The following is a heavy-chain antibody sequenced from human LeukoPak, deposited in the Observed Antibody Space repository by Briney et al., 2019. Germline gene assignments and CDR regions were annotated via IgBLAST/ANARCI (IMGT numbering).Heavy chain of an antibody. CDR3: TRDWVYKIDY. D-gene: IGHD5-24*01. CDR2: ISHDGII. V-gene: IGHV3-74*01. Sequence: GGSLTLSCAASGFTFSSYAMLWVRRTPGKGLVWVSRISHDGIISYADSVKGRFTISRDNAKNTLILQMNSLRVEDTAVYYCTRDWVYKIDYWGRGTLVTVSS. CDR1: GFTFSSYA. J-gene: IGHJ4*02.